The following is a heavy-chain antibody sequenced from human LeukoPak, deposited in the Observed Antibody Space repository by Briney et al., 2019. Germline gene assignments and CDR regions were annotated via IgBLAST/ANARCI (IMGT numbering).Heavy chain of an antibody. J-gene: IGHJ4*02. CDR3: ARGEYCTAGTCPPGLS. D-gene: IGHD2-15*01. CDR1: GYSFSSYY. V-gene: IGHV1-46*01. Sequence: GASVKVSCKASGYSFSSYYMHWVRQAPGQGLEWTGIINPSGGGTSYAEKFQGRVTMTRDTSTSTVYMELSSLRSEDTALYYCARGEYCTAGTCPPGLSWGQGTLVTVSS. CDR2: INPSGGGT.